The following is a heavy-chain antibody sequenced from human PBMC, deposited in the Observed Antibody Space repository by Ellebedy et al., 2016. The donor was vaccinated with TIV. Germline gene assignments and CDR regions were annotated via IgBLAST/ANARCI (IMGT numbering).Heavy chain of an antibody. V-gene: IGHV3-11*01. J-gene: IGHJ4*02. CDR3: ARSSENAV. CDR2: ISSTGSSI. D-gene: IGHD2/OR15-2a*01. CDR1: GFKLRDYY. Sequence: GGSLRLSXVVSGFKLRDYYMSWVRQAPGKGLEWISDISSTGSSINYANSVKGRFTISRDNAKNSVSLQMDSLRAEDTAVYFCARSSENAVWGQGILVTVSS.